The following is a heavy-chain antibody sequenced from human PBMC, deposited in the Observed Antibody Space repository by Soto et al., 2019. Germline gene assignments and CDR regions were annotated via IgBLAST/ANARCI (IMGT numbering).Heavy chain of an antibody. V-gene: IGHV1-46*01. D-gene: IGHD3-16*01. CDR1: GYTFTSYY. Sequence: ASVKVSCKASGYTFTSYYMHWVRQAPGQGREWMGIINPSGGSTSYAQKFQGRVTMTRDTSTSTVYMELSSLRSEDTAVYYCARRIMIKFGASRHNGMEVWGQGATVSVSS. CDR2: INPSGGST. CDR3: ARRIMIKFGASRHNGMEV. J-gene: IGHJ6*01.